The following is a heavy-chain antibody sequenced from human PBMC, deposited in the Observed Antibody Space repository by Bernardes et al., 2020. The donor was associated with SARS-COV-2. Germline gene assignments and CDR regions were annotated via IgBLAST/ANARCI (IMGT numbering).Heavy chain of an antibody. CDR3: ARRFCTASGCSVNFYGLGV. J-gene: IGHJ6*02. D-gene: IGHD2-8*02. CDR1: GFTFNNYG. V-gene: IGHV3-33*01. Sequence: GGSLRLSCAASGFTFNNYGMHWVRQAPGKGLEWVAVIWYDGSTKYYTDSVKGRFTISRDNSKNMLYLQMNGLREEDTAIYYCARRFCTASGCSVNFYGLGVWGLETTVIVSS. CDR2: IWYDGSTK.